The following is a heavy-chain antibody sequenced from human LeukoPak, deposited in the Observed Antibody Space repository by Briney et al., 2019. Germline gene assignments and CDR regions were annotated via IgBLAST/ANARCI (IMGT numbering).Heavy chain of an antibody. D-gene: IGHD3-10*01. CDR3: ARDLGGYYYGSGSYYPGGFDY. V-gene: IGHV1-3*01. Sequence: GASVKVSCKASGYTFTSYAMHWVRQAPGQRLEWMGWINAGNGNTKYSQKFQGRVTITRDTSASTAYMELSSLRSEDTAVYYCARDLGGYYYGSGSYYPGGFDYWGQGTLDTVSS. J-gene: IGHJ4*02. CDR2: INAGNGNT. CDR1: GYTFTSYA.